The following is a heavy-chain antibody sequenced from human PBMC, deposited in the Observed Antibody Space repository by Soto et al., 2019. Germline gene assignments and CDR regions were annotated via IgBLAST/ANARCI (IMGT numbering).Heavy chain of an antibody. CDR3: AKAGRGGYQLQPYDYYGMDV. CDR2: ISYDGSNE. V-gene: IGHV3-30*18. D-gene: IGHD2-2*01. Sequence: QVQLVESGGGVVQPGRSLRLSCVASGFTFSRYGMHWVRQAPGKGLEWVALISYDGSNEYYADSVKGRFTISRDNSENTLYLQLNSLRTEDTAVYYCAKAGRGGYQLQPYDYYGMDVWGQGTTVTVSS. CDR1: GFTFSRYG. J-gene: IGHJ6*02.